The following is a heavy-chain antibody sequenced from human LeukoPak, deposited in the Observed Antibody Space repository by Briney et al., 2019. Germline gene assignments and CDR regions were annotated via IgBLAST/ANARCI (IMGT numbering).Heavy chain of an antibody. J-gene: IGHJ3*02. D-gene: IGHD2-21*02. CDR3: AKGRGVTLNDAFGM. CDR2: LTRDGEGT. V-gene: IGHV3-43*01. Sequence: QAGGSLRLSCIGSGFTDDDYTLNWIRQRPGKGLEWIALLTRDGEGTFYSKSVLGRFTISRGSTKYSLSLLMNSLREDDSALYYCAKGRGVTLNDAFGMWGQGTTVIVSS. CDR1: GFTDDDYT.